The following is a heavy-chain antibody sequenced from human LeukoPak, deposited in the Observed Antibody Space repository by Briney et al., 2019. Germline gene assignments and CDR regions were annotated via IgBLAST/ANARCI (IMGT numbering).Heavy chain of an antibody. Sequence: GGSLRLSCAASGFTFSSYSMNWVRQAPGKGLEWVSSISSSSRYIYYADSMRGRFTISRDNAKNSLYLQMNSLRAEDTAVYYCARVAEAAAFDSWGQGTLVTVSS. CDR2: ISSSSRYI. CDR3: ARVAEAAAFDS. CDR1: GFTFSSYS. D-gene: IGHD6-13*01. V-gene: IGHV3-21*06. J-gene: IGHJ4*02.